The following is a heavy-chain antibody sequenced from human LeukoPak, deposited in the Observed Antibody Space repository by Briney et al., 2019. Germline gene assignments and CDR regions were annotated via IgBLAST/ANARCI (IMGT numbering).Heavy chain of an antibody. D-gene: IGHD6-19*01. V-gene: IGHV3-21*01. CDR3: ARDGAFGIAVAGSDY. CDR1: GFTFSSYS. CDR2: ISSSSSYI. J-gene: IGHJ4*02. Sequence: GGSLRLSCAASGFTFSSYSMNWVRQAPGKGLEWVSSISSSSSYIYYADSVKGRFTTSRDNAKNSLYLQMNSLRAEDTAVYYCARDGAFGIAVAGSDYWGQGTLVTVSS.